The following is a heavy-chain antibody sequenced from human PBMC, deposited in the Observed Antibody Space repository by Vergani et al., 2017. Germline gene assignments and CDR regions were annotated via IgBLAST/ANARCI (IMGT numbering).Heavy chain of an antibody. CDR1: GFTFSSYW. V-gene: IGHV3-7*04. CDR3: ARDYYDSSGYYLNWFDP. J-gene: IGHJ5*02. D-gene: IGHD3-22*01. CDR2: IKQDGREK. Sequence: EVQLVESGGGLVQPGGSLRLSCAASGFTFSSYWMSWVRQAPGKGLEWVANIKQDGREKCYVDSVKGRFTISRDNAKNSLYLQMNSLRAEDTAVYYCARDYYDSSGYYLNWFDPWGQGNLVTVSS.